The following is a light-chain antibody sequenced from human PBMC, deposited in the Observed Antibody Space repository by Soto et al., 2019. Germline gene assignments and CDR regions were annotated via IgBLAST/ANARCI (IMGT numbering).Light chain of an antibody. CDR2: NAS. V-gene: IGKV3-15*01. J-gene: IGKJ1*01. Sequence: EIVLTQSPATLSVSPGEGATFSCRASQSLSTKLAWYQLKPGQAPRLLIYNASIRATGIPSRFSGSGSGTEFTLTISSLQSEDFAVYYCQQYNNWPVFGQGTKVDIK. CDR1: QSLSTK. CDR3: QQYNNWPV.